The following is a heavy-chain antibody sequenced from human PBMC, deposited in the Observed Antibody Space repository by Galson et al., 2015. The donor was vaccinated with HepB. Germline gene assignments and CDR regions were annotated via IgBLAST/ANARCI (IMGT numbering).Heavy chain of an antibody. V-gene: IGHV3-11*01. J-gene: IGHJ4*02. Sequence: SLRLSCAASGFTFSDYYMSWIRQAPGKGLEWVSYISRSGSTIYYADSVKGRFTISRDNAKNSLYLQMNSLRAEDTAVDYCARENVDYYDSTGFDYWGQRTLVTVSS. CDR2: ISRSGSTI. CDR1: GFTFSDYY. CDR3: ARENVDYYDSTGFDY. D-gene: IGHD3-22*01.